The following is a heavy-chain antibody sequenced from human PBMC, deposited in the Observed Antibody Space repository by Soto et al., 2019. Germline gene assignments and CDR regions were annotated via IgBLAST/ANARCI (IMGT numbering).Heavy chain of an antibody. V-gene: IGHV1-69*13. J-gene: IGHJ4*02. CDR1: GGTFSSYA. CDR3: ARGAHYDTLTGPPDY. CDR2: IIPIFGTA. Sequence: SVKVSCKASGGTFSSYAISWVRQAPGQGLEWMGGIIPIFGTANYAQKFQGRVTITADESTSTAYMELSSLRSEDTAVYYCARGAHYDTLTGPPDYWGQGTLVTVSS. D-gene: IGHD3-9*01.